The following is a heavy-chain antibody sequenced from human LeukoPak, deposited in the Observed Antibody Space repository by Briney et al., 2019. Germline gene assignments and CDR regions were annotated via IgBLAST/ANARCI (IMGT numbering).Heavy chain of an antibody. J-gene: IGHJ4*02. V-gene: IGHV3-23*01. CDR3: AKDRSGFHPSDFDY. Sequence: GGSLRRSCAAAGFTCSNYAMIWVLQAPGNGLEWGSGISSGGGSTYYRDSVKVRITISRENSKNPMYLQMNSLSAEDTAVYYCAKDRSGFHPSDFDYWGQGTLVTVSS. CDR1: GFTCSNYA. CDR2: ISSGGGST. D-gene: IGHD3-22*01.